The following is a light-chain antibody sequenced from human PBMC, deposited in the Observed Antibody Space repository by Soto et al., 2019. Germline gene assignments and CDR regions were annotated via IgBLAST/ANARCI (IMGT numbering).Light chain of an antibody. CDR2: EAS. CDR3: QQYNTYPWT. V-gene: IGKV1-5*03. Sequence: DSQMTQSPSTLSAFIGDRVTISCRASQSVGNWLAWYQQKPGKAPKLLIYEASLLETGGPPRFSGSGSGTDFTLTISSLQPDDFGTYYCQQYNTYPWTFGQGTKVEIK. J-gene: IGKJ1*01. CDR1: QSVGNW.